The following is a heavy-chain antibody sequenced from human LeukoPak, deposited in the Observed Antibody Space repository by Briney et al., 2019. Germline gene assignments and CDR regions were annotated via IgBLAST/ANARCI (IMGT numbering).Heavy chain of an antibody. Sequence: GGSLRLSCAASGFTLSSYAMTWVRQAPGKGLEWVSAISGSGSSIYYADSVKGRFTISRDNSNNTLYLQMNSLRAEATAIYYCAKDSRGSAVRVFDSWGPGILVIVSS. CDR3: AKDSRGSAVRVFDS. V-gene: IGHV3-23*01. D-gene: IGHD2-15*01. CDR1: GFTLSSYA. CDR2: ISGSGSSI. J-gene: IGHJ4*02.